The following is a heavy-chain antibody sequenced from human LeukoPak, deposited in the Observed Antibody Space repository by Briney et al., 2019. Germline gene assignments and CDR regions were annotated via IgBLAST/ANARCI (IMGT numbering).Heavy chain of an antibody. V-gene: IGHV4-34*01. CDR1: GGSFSGYY. Sequence: SETLSLTCAVYGGSFSGYYWSWIRQPPGKGLEWIGEINHSGSTNYNPSLKSRVTISVDTSKNQFSLKLSSVTAADTAVYYCARDPTYYDYVWGSYRPHGMDVWGQGTTVTVSS. D-gene: IGHD3-16*02. CDR2: INHSGST. J-gene: IGHJ6*02. CDR3: ARDPTYYDYVWGSYRPHGMDV.